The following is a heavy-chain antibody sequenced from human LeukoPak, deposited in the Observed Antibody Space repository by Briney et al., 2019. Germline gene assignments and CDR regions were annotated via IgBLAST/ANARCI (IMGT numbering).Heavy chain of an antibody. D-gene: IGHD3-16*02. CDR1: GFTFSSYS. J-gene: IGHJ4*02. CDR2: ISSSSSYI. CDR3: ARSHDHLWGNYPDY. V-gene: IGHV3-21*01. Sequence: GGSLRLSCAAFGFTFSSYSMNWVRQAPGKGLEWVSSISSSSSYIYYADSVKGRFTISRDNAKNSLYLQMNSLRAEDTAVYYCARSHDHLWGNYPDYWGQGTLVTVSS.